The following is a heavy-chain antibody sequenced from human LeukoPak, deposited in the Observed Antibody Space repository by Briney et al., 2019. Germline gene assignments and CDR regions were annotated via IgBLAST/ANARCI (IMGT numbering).Heavy chain of an antibody. CDR1: GYTFTSYG. CDR3: ARVVGMIVVPHNYYGMDV. V-gene: IGHV1-18*01. CDR2: ISAYNGNT. Sequence: ASVKVSCKASGYTFTSYGISWVRQAPGQGLEWMGWISAYNGNTNYAQKLQGRVTMTTDTSTSTAYMELRSLRSDDTAVYYCARVVGMIVVPHNYYGMDVWGQGTTVTVSS. J-gene: IGHJ6*02. D-gene: IGHD3-22*01.